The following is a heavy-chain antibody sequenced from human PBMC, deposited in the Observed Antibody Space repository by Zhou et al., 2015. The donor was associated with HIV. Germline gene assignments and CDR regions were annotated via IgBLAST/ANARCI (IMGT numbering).Heavy chain of an antibody. CDR1: GGTFSSYT. CDR3: ARETEDFWSIDY. V-gene: IGHV1-69*08. CDR2: IIPILGIA. D-gene: IGHD3-3*01. Sequence: QVQLVQSGAEVKKPGSSVKVSCKASGGTFSSYTISWVRQAPGQGLEWMGRIIPILGIANYAQKFQGRVTITADKSTSTAYMELSSLRSEDTAVYYCARETEDFWSIDYWGQGTPGHRLL. J-gene: IGHJ4*02.